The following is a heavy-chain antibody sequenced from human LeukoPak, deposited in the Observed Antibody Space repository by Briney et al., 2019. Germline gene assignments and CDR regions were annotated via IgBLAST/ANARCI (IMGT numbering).Heavy chain of an antibody. V-gene: IGHV1-18*01. D-gene: IGHD3-3*01. CDR3: ARYSYDFWSGAQGGYFDY. J-gene: IGHJ4*02. CDR1: GYTFTSFD. CDR2: ISAYNGNT. Sequence: GASVNVSCKASGYTFTSFDFNWVRQATGQGLEWMGWISAYNGNTNYAQKLQGRVTMTTDTSTSTAYMELRSLRSDDTAVYYCARYSYDFWSGAQGGYFDYWGQGTLVTVSS.